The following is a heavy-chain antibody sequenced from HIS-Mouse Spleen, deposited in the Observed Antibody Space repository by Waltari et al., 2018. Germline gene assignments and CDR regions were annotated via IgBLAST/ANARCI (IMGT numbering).Heavy chain of an antibody. D-gene: IGHD6-13*01. CDR1: GGPIGMSSYH. Sequence: QLQLQESGPGLVKPSETLSLTCTVSGGPIGMSSYHLGWIRQPPGKGLEWIGSIYYSGSTYYNPSLKSRVTISVDTSKNQFSLKLSSVTAADTAVYYCAREIPYSSSWYDWYFDLWGRGTLVTVSS. CDR3: AREIPYSSSWYDWYFDL. V-gene: IGHV4-39*07. CDR2: IYYSGST. J-gene: IGHJ2*01.